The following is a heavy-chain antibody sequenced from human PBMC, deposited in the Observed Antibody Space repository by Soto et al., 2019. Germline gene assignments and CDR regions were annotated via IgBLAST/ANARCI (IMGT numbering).Heavy chain of an antibody. D-gene: IGHD2-15*01. CDR3: ARGRYGGNTTPQLPHQYYFDY. V-gene: IGHV4-34*01. Sequence: SETLSLTCAVYGGSFSGYYWSWIRQPPGKGLEWIGEINHSGSTNYNPSLKSRVTISVDTSKNQFSLKLSSVTAADTAVYYCARGRYGGNTTPQLPHQYYFDYWGQGTLVTVSS. J-gene: IGHJ4*02. CDR1: GGSFSGYY. CDR2: INHSGST.